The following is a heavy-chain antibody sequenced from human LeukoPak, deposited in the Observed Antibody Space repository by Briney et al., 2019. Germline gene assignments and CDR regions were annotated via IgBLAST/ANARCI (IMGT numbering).Heavy chain of an antibody. Sequence: GGSLRLSCAASGFTFSSYGMHWVRQAPGKGLEWVAVIWYDGSNKYYADSVKGRFTISRDNSKSTLYLQMNSLRAEDTAVYYCARAVREYGMDVWGQGTTVTVSS. CDR3: ARAVREYGMDV. CDR2: IWYDGSNK. CDR1: GFTFSSYG. V-gene: IGHV3-33*01. J-gene: IGHJ6*02.